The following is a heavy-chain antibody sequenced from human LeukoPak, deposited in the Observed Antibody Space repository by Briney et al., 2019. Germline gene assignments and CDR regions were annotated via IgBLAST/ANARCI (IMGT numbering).Heavy chain of an antibody. CDR3: ARVYLGIYYDGSPSPFDY. Sequence: ASVKVSCKASGYTFTSYAVIWVRQVPGQGLEWMGWISGYNGNTKSSQSLQDRVIMTTATSTRTAYMELRSLRPDDTAVYYCARVYLGIYYDGSPSPFDYWGQGTLVTVSS. CDR2: ISGYNGNT. CDR1: GYTFTSYA. V-gene: IGHV1-18*01. J-gene: IGHJ4*02. D-gene: IGHD3-22*01.